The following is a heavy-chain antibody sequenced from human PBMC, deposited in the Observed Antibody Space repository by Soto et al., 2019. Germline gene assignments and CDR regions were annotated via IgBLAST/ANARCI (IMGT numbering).Heavy chain of an antibody. J-gene: IGHJ4*02. CDR2: ISSGAITI. CDR3: AGQYSSSSVEF. CDR1: GFTFSDYY. D-gene: IGHD6-6*01. Sequence: GGSLRLSCAASGFTFSDYYMNWIRQAPGKGLEWVSYISSGAITIYYADSVKGRFTISRDNAKNSLYLQMNSLRAEDTAVYYCAGQYSSSSVEFWGQGTLVTVSS. V-gene: IGHV3-11*01.